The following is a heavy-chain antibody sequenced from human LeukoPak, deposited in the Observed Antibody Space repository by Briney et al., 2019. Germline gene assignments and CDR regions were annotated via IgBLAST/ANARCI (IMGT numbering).Heavy chain of an antibody. CDR2: TSQDVRNN. CDR1: GFIFSAYA. J-gene: IGHJ6*03. V-gene: IGHV3-30-3*01. D-gene: IGHD3-16*01. Sequence: GGSLRLSCVASGFIFSAYAMHWVRQAPGKGLDWVAITSQDVRNNFYADSVQGRFTISRDNSKNTVYLQMNRLRVEDTAVYFCARDKGEGIYYFYMDVWGKGTTVTVSS. CDR3: ARDKGEGIYYFYMDV.